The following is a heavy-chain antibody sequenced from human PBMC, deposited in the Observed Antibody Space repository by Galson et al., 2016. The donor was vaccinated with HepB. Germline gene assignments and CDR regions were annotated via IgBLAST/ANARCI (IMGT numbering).Heavy chain of an antibody. CDR3: KSDFGYSNYD. Sequence: SLRLSCAASGFTFSNYWMSWVRQGPGKGLEWVGNIKDDGSEKNYVESVKGRFTISRDNAKKSLYLQMNSLRVEDTAVYNCKSDFGYSNYDWGQGTLGTVSS. CDR1: GFTFSNYW. V-gene: IGHV3-7*01. J-gene: IGHJ4*02. CDR2: IKDDGSEK. D-gene: IGHD6-13*01.